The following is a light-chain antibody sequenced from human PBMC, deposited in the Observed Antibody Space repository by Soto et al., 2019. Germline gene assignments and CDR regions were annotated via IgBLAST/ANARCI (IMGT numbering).Light chain of an antibody. CDR1: QSVSSTY. CDR2: GAS. Sequence: EIVLTQSPGTLSLSPGERATLSCRASQSVSSTYVDWYQQKPGQAPRLLIYGASSRATGIPDRFSGSGSGTDFTLTISRLEPADFAAYYWQQYGRSPQMCTFGQGNKLEIK. J-gene: IGKJ2*02. V-gene: IGKV3-20*01. CDR3: QQYGRSPQMCT.